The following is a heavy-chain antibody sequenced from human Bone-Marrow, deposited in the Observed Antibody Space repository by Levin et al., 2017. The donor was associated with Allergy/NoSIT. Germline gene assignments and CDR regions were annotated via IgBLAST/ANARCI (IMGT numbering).Heavy chain of an antibody. CDR1: GFSFGTHG. Sequence: RPGGSLRLSCAASGFSFGTHGMHWVRQAPGKGLEWVAMISHNGGGKYYGDAVKGRFTISRDTSNNKVFLQMDSLRPEDTAVYYCAKDFGGSGWYNWFDAWGQGTLVTVSS. D-gene: IGHD6-19*01. CDR2: ISHNGGGK. V-gene: IGHV3-30*18. J-gene: IGHJ5*02. CDR3: AKDFGGSGWYNWFDA.